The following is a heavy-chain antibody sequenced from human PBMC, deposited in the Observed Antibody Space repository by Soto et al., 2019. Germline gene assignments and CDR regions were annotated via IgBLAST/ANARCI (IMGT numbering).Heavy chain of an antibody. J-gene: IGHJ6*02. D-gene: IGHD2-15*01. CDR3: AKDVAYCSGGSCYYYYGMDV. CDR1: GFTFSSYR. CDR2: ISYDGSNK. V-gene: IGHV3-30*18. Sequence: QVQLVESGGGVVQPGRSLRLSCAASGFTFSSYRMHWVRQAPGKGLEWVAVISYDGSNKYYADSVKGRFTISRDNSKNTLYLQMNSLRAEDTAVYYCAKDVAYCSGGSCYYYYGMDVWGQGTTVTVSS.